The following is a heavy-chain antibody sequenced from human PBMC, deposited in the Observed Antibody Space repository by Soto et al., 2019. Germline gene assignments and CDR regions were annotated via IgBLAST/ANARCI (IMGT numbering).Heavy chain of an antibody. J-gene: IGHJ4*02. CDR2: INAGNGNT. D-gene: IGHD5-18*01. CDR1: GYTFTSYA. Sequence: ASVKVSCKASGYTFTSYAMHWVRQAPGQRLEWMGWINAGNGNTKYSQKFQGRVTITRDTSASTAYMELSSLRSEDTAVYYCARGGIQLWTRVGYFDYWGQGTLV. V-gene: IGHV1-3*01. CDR3: ARGGIQLWTRVGYFDY.